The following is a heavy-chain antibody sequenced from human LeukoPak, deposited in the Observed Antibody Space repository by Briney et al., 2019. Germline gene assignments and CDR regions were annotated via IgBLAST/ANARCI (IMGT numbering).Heavy chain of an antibody. CDR1: GFTFSSYA. D-gene: IGHD3-22*01. Sequence: GGSLRLSCAASGFTFSSYAMSWVRQAPGKGLEWVSAISGSGGSTYYADSVKGRFTISRDNSKNTLYLQMNSLRAEDTAVYYCAKLFYDSSGYYSFDYWGQGTLVTVSS. J-gene: IGHJ4*02. CDR3: AKLFYDSSGYYSFDY. V-gene: IGHV3-23*01. CDR2: ISGSGGST.